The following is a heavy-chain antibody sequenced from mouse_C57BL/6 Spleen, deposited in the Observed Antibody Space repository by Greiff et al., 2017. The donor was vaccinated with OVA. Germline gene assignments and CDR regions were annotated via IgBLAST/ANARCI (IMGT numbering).Heavy chain of an antibody. CDR3: ARNSADWRLDY. Sequence: ESGAELVRPGTSVKVSCKASGYAFPNYLIEWVKQRPGQGLEWIGVINPGSGGTNYNEKFKGKATLTADKSSSTAYMQLSSLTSEDSAVYFCARNSADWRLDYWGQGTTLTVSS. CDR1: GYAFPNYL. J-gene: IGHJ2*01. V-gene: IGHV1-54*01. CDR2: INPGSGGT. D-gene: IGHD3-1*01.